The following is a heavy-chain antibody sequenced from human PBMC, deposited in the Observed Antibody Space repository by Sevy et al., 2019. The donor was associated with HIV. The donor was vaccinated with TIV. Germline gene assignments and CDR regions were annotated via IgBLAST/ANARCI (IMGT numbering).Heavy chain of an antibody. CDR3: PRDLAGEYYDRSGYYYGDFDY. V-gene: IGHV3-48*02. CDR1: GFTFSSYS. CDR2: ISSSSSTI. J-gene: IGHJ4*02. D-gene: IGHD3-22*01. Sequence: GGYLRLSCAASGFTFSSYSMNWVRQAPGKGLEWISYISSSSSTIYYADSVKGRFTISRDNAKNSLYLQMNSLGDEDTAVYYCPRDLAGEYYDRSGYYYGDFDYWGQGTRVTVSS.